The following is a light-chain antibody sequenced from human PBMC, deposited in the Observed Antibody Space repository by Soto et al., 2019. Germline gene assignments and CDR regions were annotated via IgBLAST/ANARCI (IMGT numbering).Light chain of an antibody. J-gene: IGKJ1*01. CDR1: QSISSSY. CDR2: GAS. CDR3: QQYGRSPGWT. Sequence: EIVLTQSPGTLSLSPGERATLSCRASQSISSSYLAWYQQKPGQAPRLLIYGASTRATGIPDRFSGSGSGTDFTLTISSLEPEDFAVYYCQQYGRSPGWTFGQGTKVEMK. V-gene: IGKV3-20*01.